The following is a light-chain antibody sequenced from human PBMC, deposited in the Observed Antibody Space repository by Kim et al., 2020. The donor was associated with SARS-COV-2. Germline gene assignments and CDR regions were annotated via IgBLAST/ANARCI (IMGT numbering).Light chain of an antibody. J-gene: IGLJ2*01. CDR1: SSDIGSSNR. Sequence: GQSVTVSCTGTSSDIGSSNRVSWYQQPPGTAPKLMIYAVSNRPSGVPDRFSGSKSGNTASLTISGLQAEDEADYYCSSYTSSSTLVFGGGTKRTVL. CDR2: AVS. CDR3: SSYTSSSTLV. V-gene: IGLV2-18*02.